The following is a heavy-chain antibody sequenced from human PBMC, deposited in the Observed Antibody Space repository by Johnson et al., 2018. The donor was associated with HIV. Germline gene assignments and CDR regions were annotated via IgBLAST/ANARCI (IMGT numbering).Heavy chain of an antibody. CDR2: LYSGGST. V-gene: IGHV3-66*01. CDR1: GFTVSSNY. CDR3: ARDYHYVWGSSYGFDI. Sequence: VQLVESGGGLVQPGGSLRLSCAASGFTVSSNYMNWVRQAPGKGLEWVSVLYSGGSTYYADFVKDRFIISRDNSKNTLYLQMNSLRAEDTAVYYCARDYHYVWGSSYGFDIWGQGTTVTVSS. D-gene: IGHD3-16*01. J-gene: IGHJ3*02.